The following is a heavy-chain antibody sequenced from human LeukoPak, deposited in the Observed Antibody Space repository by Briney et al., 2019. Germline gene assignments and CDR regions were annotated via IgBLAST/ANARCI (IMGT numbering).Heavy chain of an antibody. CDR1: GFTFSRFE. J-gene: IGHJ4*02. CDR3: TREQDREASATVVGDY. Sequence: PGGSLRLSCVASGFTFSRFEMNWVRQAPGKGLEWISHISTGYYIAFPDSVKGRFTISRDNAKNSLFLKMNSLRAEDTAVYYCTREQDREASATVVGDYWGQGTLVTVSS. D-gene: IGHD4-23*01. CDR2: ISTGYYI. V-gene: IGHV3-48*03.